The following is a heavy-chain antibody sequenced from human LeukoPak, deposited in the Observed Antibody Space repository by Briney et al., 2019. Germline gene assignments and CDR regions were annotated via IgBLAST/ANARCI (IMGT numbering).Heavy chain of an antibody. V-gene: IGHV1-46*01. D-gene: IGHD3-3*01. Sequence: GASVKVSCKASGYTFTSYYMHWVRQAPGQGLEWMGIINPSGGSTSYAQKFQGRVTMTRDTSTGTVYMELSSLRSEDTAVYYCQTTYSDFWSGYLDYWGQGTLVTVSS. CDR2: INPSGGST. CDR3: QTTYSDFWSGYLDY. J-gene: IGHJ4*02. CDR1: GYTFTSYY.